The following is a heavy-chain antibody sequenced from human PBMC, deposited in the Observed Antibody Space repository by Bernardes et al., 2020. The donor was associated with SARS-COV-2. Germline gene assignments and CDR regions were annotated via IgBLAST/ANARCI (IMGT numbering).Heavy chain of an antibody. Sequence: SETLSLTCSVSGGSISPYYWSWIRQPPEKGLEWIGFIYFSGITNYKTSLKSRVTMSVDTSKNQFSLQFSSVTVADTAVYYCARVARGGSYARNDLDVWGQGNLVTVSS. CDR3: ARVARGGSYARNDLDV. CDR1: GGSISPYY. J-gene: IGHJ4*02. V-gene: IGHV4-59*01. D-gene: IGHD1-26*01. CDR2: IYFSGIT.